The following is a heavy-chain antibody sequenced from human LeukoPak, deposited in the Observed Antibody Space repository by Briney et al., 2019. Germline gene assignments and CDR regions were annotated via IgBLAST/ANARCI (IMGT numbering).Heavy chain of an antibody. CDR1: GFTFSSYW. Sequence: GGSLRLSCAASGFTFSSYWMHWVRQAPGKGLVWVSRINSDASSTNYADSVKGRFTISRDNAKNTLYLQMDSLRAEDTAVYYCTRVRGYDFDFWGQGTLVTVSS. D-gene: IGHD5-12*01. J-gene: IGHJ4*02. V-gene: IGHV3-74*01. CDR3: TRVRGYDFDF. CDR2: INSDASST.